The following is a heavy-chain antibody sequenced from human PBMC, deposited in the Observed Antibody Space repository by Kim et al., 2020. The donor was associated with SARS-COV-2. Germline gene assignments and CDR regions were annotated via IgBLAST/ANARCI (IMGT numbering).Heavy chain of an antibody. V-gene: IGHV4-59*01. D-gene: IGHD5-12*01. J-gene: IGHJ4*02. CDR3: ARSIRSGYDRDFDY. Sequence: NPPLKSRVTISVDTSKSQSSRMLSSVTAADTAVYYCARSIRSGYDRDFDYWGQGTLVTVSS.